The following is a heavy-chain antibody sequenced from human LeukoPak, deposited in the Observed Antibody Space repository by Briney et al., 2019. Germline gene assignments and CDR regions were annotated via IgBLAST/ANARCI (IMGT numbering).Heavy chain of an antibody. CDR2: INTDGSST. CDR3: AGGRVGYYFDY. Sequence: GGSLRLSCAASGFTFSNYWMHWVRQAPGKGLVWVSRINTDGSSTSYADSVKGRFTISRDNAKNTLYLQVNSLRAEDTAVYYCAGGRVGYYFDYWGQGTLVTVSS. CDR1: GFTFSNYW. J-gene: IGHJ4*02. V-gene: IGHV3-74*01. D-gene: IGHD3-16*01.